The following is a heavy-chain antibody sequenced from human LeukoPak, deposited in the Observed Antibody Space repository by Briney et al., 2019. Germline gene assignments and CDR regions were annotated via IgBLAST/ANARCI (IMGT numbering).Heavy chain of an antibody. D-gene: IGHD3-22*01. CDR2: INPNSGGT. J-gene: IGHJ3*02. V-gene: IGHV1-2*06. Sequence: ASVKVSCKASGYTFTGYYMHWVRQAPGQGLEWMGRINPNSGGTNYAQKFQGRVTMTRDTSISTAYMELSRLRSDDTAVYYCRAHYYDSSGYYSNDAFDIWGQGTMVTVSS. CDR1: GYTFTGYY. CDR3: RAHYYDSSGYYSNDAFDI.